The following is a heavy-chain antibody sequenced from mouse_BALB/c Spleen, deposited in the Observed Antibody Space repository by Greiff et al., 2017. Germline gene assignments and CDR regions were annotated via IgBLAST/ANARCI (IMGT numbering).Heavy chain of an antibody. V-gene: IGHV3-6*02. CDR3: ARGRHYYGYGRFAY. CDR2: ISYDGSN. CDR1: GYSITSGYY. Sequence: DVKLQESGPGLVKPSQSLSLTCSVTGYSITSGYYWNWIRQFPGNKLEWMGYISYDGSNNYNPSLKNRISITRDTSKNQFFLKLNSVTTEDTATYYCARGRHYYGYGRFAYWGQGTLVTVSA. J-gene: IGHJ3*01. D-gene: IGHD1-2*01.